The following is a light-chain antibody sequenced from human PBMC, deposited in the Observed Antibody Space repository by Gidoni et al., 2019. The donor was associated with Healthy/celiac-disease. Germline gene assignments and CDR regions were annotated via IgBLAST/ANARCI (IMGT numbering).Light chain of an antibody. V-gene: IGLV2-23*01. CDR1: SSAVGSYNL. Sequence: QSALTQPASVSGSPGPSITISCTGTSSAVGSYNLVSWYQQHPGKAPKRMIYEGSKRPSGVSNRFSGSKSGNTASLTISGLQAEDEADYYCCSYAGSSTYWVFGGGTKLTVL. CDR3: CSYAGSSTYWV. CDR2: EGS. J-gene: IGLJ3*02.